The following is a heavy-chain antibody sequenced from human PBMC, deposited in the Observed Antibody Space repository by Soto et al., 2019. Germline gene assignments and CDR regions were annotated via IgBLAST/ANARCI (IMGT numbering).Heavy chain of an antibody. CDR2: ISYDGSEK. CDR3: ARDVLAAPGP. J-gene: IGHJ5*02. Sequence: GGSLRLSCAASGFTFSSYAMHWVRQAPGKGLEWVAVISYDGSEKYYVDSVKGRFTISRDNAKNSLYLQMNSLRAEDTAVYYCARDVLAAPGPWGQGTLVTVSS. D-gene: IGHD6-25*01. V-gene: IGHV3-30*04. CDR1: GFTFSSYA.